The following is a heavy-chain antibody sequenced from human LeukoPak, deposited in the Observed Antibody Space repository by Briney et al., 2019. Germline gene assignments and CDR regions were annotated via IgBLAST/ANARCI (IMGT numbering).Heavy chain of an antibody. CDR3: ARGLGFLYYYYYMDV. CDR2: INPSGGST. Sequence: ASVKVSCKASGYTFTSYYMDWVRQAPGQGLEWMGIINPSGGSTSYAQKFQGRVTMTRDMSTSTVYMELSSLRSEDTAVYYCARGLGFLYYYYYMDVWGKGTTVTVSS. V-gene: IGHV1-46*01. D-gene: IGHD2/OR15-2a*01. J-gene: IGHJ6*03. CDR1: GYTFTSYY.